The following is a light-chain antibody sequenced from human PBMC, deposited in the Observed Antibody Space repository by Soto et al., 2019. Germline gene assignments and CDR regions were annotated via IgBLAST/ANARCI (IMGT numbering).Light chain of an antibody. J-gene: IGLJ1*01. V-gene: IGLV2-8*01. CDR2: EVT. CDR1: SSDVGGYNY. CDR3: SSYAGSDNLGV. Sequence: QSALTQPPSASGSPGQSVTISCTGTSSDVGGYNYVSWYQQHPDKAPRLMIYEVTKRPSGVPDRFSGSKSGNTASLTVSGLQAEYEADYYCSSYAGSDNLGVFGTGTKLTVL.